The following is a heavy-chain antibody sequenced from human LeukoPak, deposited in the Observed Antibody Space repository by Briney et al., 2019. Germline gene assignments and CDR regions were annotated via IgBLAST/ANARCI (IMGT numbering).Heavy chain of an antibody. J-gene: IGHJ4*02. CDR1: GGSISGYY. V-gene: IGHV4-59*08. Sequence: PSETLSLSCTVSGGSISGYYWSWIRQPPGKGLEWIGYIYYSGSTNYNPSLKSRVTISVDTSKNQVSLRLTSVTAADTAVYYCARLTTLRGNDYWGQGTLVTVSS. CDR2: IYYSGST. CDR3: ARLTTLRGNDY. D-gene: IGHD1-1*01.